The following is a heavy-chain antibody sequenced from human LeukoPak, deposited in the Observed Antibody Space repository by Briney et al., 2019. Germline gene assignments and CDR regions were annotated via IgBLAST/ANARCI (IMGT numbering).Heavy chain of an antibody. D-gene: IGHD1-26*01. CDR2: VYSGGST. J-gene: IGHJ3*02. CDR1: GFTVSSNY. V-gene: IGHV3-53*01. Sequence: PGGSLRLSCAASGFTVSSNYMSWVRQAPGKGLEWVSVVYSGGSTYYADSVKGRFTISRDNSKNTLYLQMNSLRAEDTAVYYCARELREHGVFDIWGQGTMVTVSS. CDR3: ARELREHGVFDI.